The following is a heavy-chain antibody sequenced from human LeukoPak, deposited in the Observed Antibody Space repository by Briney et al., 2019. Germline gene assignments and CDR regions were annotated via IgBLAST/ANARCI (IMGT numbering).Heavy chain of an antibody. CDR2: ISWNSGSI. Sequence: GRSLRLSCAASGFTFDDYAMHWVRQAPGKGLEWVSGISWNSGSIGYADSVKGRFTISRDNAKNSLYLQMNSLRAEDTAVYYCAKDVPQWGAGYFDYWGQGTLVTVSS. CDR3: AKDVPQWGAGYFDY. V-gene: IGHV3-9*01. J-gene: IGHJ4*02. D-gene: IGHD6-19*01. CDR1: GFTFDDYA.